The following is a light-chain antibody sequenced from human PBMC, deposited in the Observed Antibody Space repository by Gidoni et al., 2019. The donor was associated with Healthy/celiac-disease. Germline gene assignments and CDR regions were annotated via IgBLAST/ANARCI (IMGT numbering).Light chain of an antibody. Sequence: SYELTQRPSVSVSPGQTASITCPGDTLGDKYACWYQQKPGQSPVLVIYQDSKRPSGTPERFSGSNSGNAATLTISGTQAMDEADYYCQAWDSSTAVVFGGGTKLTVL. CDR1: TLGDKY. J-gene: IGLJ2*01. CDR2: QDS. CDR3: QAWDSSTAVV. V-gene: IGLV3-1*01.